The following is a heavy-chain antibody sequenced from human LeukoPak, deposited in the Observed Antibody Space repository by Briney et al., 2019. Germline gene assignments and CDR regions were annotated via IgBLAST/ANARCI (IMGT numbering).Heavy chain of an antibody. V-gene: IGHV3-23*01. CDR2: ISASGTIT. CDR3: AKLGGNYSPYYSYMDV. Sequence: GGSLRLSCAPSGFTFSTYAMSWVRQAPGKGLEWVSVISASGTITNYADSVKGRFTVSRDKSKNTLVLQMDSLRAEDTAVYYCAKLGGNYSPYYSYMDVWGKGTTVTVSS. CDR1: GFTFSTYA. J-gene: IGHJ6*03. D-gene: IGHD1-26*01.